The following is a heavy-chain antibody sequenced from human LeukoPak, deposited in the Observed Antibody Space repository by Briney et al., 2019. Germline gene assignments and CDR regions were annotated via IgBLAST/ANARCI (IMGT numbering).Heavy chain of an antibody. CDR2: IWYDGSNK. D-gene: IGHD5-12*01. J-gene: IGHJ5*02. V-gene: IGHV3-33*01. CDR1: GFTFSSYG. Sequence: GRSLRLSCAAPGFTFSSYGMHWVRQAPGKGLEWVAVIWYDGSNKYYADSVKGRFTISRDNSKNTLYLQMNSLRAEDTAVYYCARDRGSNWFDPWGQGTLVTVSS. CDR3: ARDRGSNWFDP.